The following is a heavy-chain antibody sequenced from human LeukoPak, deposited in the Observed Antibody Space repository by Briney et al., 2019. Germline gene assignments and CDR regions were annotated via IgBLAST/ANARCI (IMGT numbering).Heavy chain of an antibody. D-gene: IGHD6-6*01. CDR2: IYYSGST. CDR3: ARGRIAARLYYYYYYMDV. V-gene: IGHV4-59*01. Sequence: SETLSLTCTVSGGSISSYYWSWIRQPPGKGLEWIGYIYYSGSTNYNTSLKSRVTISVDTSKNQFSLKLSSVTAADTAVYYCARGRIAARLYYYYYYMDVWGKGTTVTVSS. J-gene: IGHJ6*03. CDR1: GGSISSYY.